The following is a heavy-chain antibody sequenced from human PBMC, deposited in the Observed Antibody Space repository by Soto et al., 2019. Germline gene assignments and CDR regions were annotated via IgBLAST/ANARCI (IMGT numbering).Heavy chain of an antibody. J-gene: IGHJ4*02. CDR2: IYYSGST. V-gene: IGHV4-30-4*01. D-gene: IGHD5-18*01. Sequence: SETLSLTCTVSGGSISSGDYYWSWIRQPPGKGLEWIGYIYYSGSTYYNPSLKSRVTISVDTSKNQFSLKLSSVTAADTAVYYCAREVGGRSYGFSSYGYWGQGTLVT. CDR3: AREVGGRSYGFSSYGY. CDR1: GGSISSGDYY.